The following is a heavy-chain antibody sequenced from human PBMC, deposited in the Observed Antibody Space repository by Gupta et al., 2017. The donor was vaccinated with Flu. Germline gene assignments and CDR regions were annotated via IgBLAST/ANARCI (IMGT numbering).Heavy chain of an antibody. J-gene: IGHJ4*02. Sequence: EVQLVESGGGLIQPGGSLRLSCAASGFTVSNKYMPWVRQAPGKGLEWVSIIYSGSSTYYADSVKGRFTISRDNSKNTVYLQMNSLRLEDTAIYYCAREQPYCSGGSCYSFDSWGQGTLVTVSS. CDR1: GFTVSNKY. V-gene: IGHV3-53*01. D-gene: IGHD2-15*01. CDR2: IYSGSST. CDR3: AREQPYCSGGSCYSFDS.